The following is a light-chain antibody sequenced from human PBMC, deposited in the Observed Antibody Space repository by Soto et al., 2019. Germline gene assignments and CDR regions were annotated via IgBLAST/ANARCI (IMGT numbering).Light chain of an antibody. CDR3: QQYNSYSPGT. J-gene: IGKJ1*01. Sequence: DGQMTQSPSTLSASVGDRVTISCQVSQTISNWLAWYQQKPGKAPKLLIYKASTLKSGVPSRFSGSGSGTDFTLTISSLQPDDFAAYYCQQYNSYSPGTFGQGTKVDIK. V-gene: IGKV1-5*03. CDR2: KAS. CDR1: QTISNW.